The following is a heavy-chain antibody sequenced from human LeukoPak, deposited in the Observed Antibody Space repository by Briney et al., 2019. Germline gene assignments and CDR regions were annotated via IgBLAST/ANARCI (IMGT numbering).Heavy chain of an antibody. CDR1: GYTFTSYY. Sequence: GASAKVSSKASGYTFTSYYMHWVRQAPGQGLEWMGIINPSGGSTSYAQKFQGRVTMTRDMSTSTVYMELSSLGSEDTAVDYCARAIVVVPAPPCGFDYWGQGTLVTVSS. J-gene: IGHJ4*02. CDR2: INPSGGST. V-gene: IGHV1-46*01. CDR3: ARAIVVVPAPPCGFDY. D-gene: IGHD2-2*01.